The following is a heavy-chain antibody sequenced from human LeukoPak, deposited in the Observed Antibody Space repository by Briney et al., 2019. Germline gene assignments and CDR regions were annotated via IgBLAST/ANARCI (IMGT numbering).Heavy chain of an antibody. CDR3: ATVAVIRGVTYFDY. Sequence: ASETLSLTCIVSGDSMKSYYWSWIRQPPGKGLEWIAYLFYSGSTDYNPSLESRVTISVDTSKNQFSLKLRSVTAADTAVYYCATVAVIRGVTYFDYWGQGTLVTVSS. D-gene: IGHD3-10*01. J-gene: IGHJ4*02. CDR1: GDSMKSYY. CDR2: LFYSGST. V-gene: IGHV4-59*01.